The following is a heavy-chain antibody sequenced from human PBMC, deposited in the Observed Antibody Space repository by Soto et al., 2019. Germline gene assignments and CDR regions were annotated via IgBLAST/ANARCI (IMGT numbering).Heavy chain of an antibody. Sequence: QVQLVQSGAEVKKPGASVKVSCKVSGYTLTELSMHWVRQAPGKGHEWMGGFDPEDGETIYAQKFQGRVTMTGDTSTDTAYMELSSLRSEDTAVYYCATGGITGTGEYYYYGMDVWGQGATVTVCS. V-gene: IGHV1-24*01. CDR2: FDPEDGET. CDR1: GYTLTELS. D-gene: IGHD1-20*01. J-gene: IGHJ6*02. CDR3: ATGGITGTGEYYYYGMDV.